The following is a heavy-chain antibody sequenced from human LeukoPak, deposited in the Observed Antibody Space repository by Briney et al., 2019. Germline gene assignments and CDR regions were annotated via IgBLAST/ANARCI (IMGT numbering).Heavy chain of an antibody. J-gene: IGHJ3*02. CDR3: ARERAVAGYYHDAFDI. V-gene: IGHV4-39*07. CDR1: GDSISGSSYY. D-gene: IGHD6-19*01. Sequence: SETLSLTCTVSGDSISGSSYYWTWVRRPPGKGLEWVASISYSGRTYYKPSLKSRVTISVDTSMNQFSLKLSSVTAADTAVYYCARERAVAGYYHDAFDIWGQGTMVTVSS. CDR2: ISYSGRT.